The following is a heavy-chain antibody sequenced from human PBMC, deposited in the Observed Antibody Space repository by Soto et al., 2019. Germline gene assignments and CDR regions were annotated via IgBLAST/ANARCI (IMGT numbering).Heavy chain of an antibody. CDR3: ATEILAYCGGDCYPPFDY. CDR1: GFTFSSYG. D-gene: IGHD2-21*02. CDR2: IWYDGSNK. V-gene: IGHV3-33*01. J-gene: IGHJ4*02. Sequence: QVQLVESGGGVVQPGRSLRLSCAASGFTFSSYGMHWVRQAPGKGLEWAAVIWYDGSNKYYADSVKGRFTISRDNSKNALYLQMNSLRAEDTAVYYCATEILAYCGGDCYPPFDYWGQGTLVTVSS.